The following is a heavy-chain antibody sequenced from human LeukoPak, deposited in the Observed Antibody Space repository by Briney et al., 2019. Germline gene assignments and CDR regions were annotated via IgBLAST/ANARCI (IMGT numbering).Heavy chain of an antibody. CDR1: GFTFSGYW. CDR2: ISTDGSSN. J-gene: IGHJ4*02. V-gene: IGHV3-74*01. Sequence: GGSLRLSCAASGFTFSGYWMHWVRQAPGKGLVWVSRISTDGSSNTYADSVKGRFTISRDNAKNTLYLQMNSLRAEDTAVYYCARGRLTSSWYYFDNWGQGTLVTVSS. D-gene: IGHD6-19*01. CDR3: ARGRLTSSWYYFDN.